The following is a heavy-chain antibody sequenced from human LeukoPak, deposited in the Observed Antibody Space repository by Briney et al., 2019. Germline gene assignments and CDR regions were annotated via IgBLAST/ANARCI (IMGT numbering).Heavy chain of an antibody. CDR3: ARGDSRIVIDY. Sequence: SETLSLSCTVSGGSLRSDYWNWVRQPPGKGLEWIGYIYDNGRTNYNPSLKSRVTMTIDTSKNQFSVKVTSVTAADSAVYYCARGDSRIVIDYWGRGTLVTVSS. J-gene: IGHJ4*02. CDR1: GGSLRSDY. V-gene: IGHV4-59*01. D-gene: IGHD1-26*01. CDR2: IYDNGRT.